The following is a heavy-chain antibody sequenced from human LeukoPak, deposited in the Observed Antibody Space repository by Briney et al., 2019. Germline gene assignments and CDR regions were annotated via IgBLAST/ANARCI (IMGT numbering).Heavy chain of an antibody. J-gene: IGHJ4*02. Sequence: GGSLRLSCAASGFTVSSTYMSWVRQAPGKGLEWVSIIYTNGITYYADSVKGRFTISRDNSKNTLYLQMNSLRAEDTAVYYCARVDYYDSSGYYYGFDQWGQGTLVTVSS. V-gene: IGHV3-66*01. CDR2: IYTNGIT. D-gene: IGHD3-22*01. CDR1: GFTVSSTY. CDR3: ARVDYYDSSGYYYGFDQ.